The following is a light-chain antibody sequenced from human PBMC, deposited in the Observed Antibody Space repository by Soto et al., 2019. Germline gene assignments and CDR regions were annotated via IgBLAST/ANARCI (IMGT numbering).Light chain of an antibody. J-gene: IGKJ5*01. CDR1: QSVSSSY. V-gene: IGKV3-20*01. CDR3: QQYNNWPFS. Sequence: EIVLTQSPGTLSLSPGERATLSCSASQSVSSSYLAWYQQKPGQSPSLLIYGASSRATGIPDRFSGSGSGTDFTLTISGLQSEDSAVYFCQQYNNWPFSFGQGTRLEIK. CDR2: GAS.